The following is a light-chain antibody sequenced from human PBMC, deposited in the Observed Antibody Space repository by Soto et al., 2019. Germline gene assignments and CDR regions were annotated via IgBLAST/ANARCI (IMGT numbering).Light chain of an antibody. J-gene: IGKJ3*01. Sequence: DIQMTQSPSTLSASVGDRVTITCRASQSVSSWLAWYQQKPGKAPKLLIYDASSLESGVPSRFTGSGSGTEFTLTISSLQPDHFATYYCQHYKSYFFTFGPGTKVEIK. CDR3: QHYKSYFFT. V-gene: IGKV1-5*01. CDR1: QSVSSW. CDR2: DAS.